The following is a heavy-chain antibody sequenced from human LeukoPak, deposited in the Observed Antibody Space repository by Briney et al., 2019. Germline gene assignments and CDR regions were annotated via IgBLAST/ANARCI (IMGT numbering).Heavy chain of an antibody. CDR3: ARESEYSTNAFDY. CDR2: ISSSSSYI. D-gene: IGHD6-6*01. V-gene: IGHV3-21*01. Sequence: SLTLYCAGSGLTLSRYSMNWFRRAPGKGLDGVTYISSSSSYIHYADSVKGRFTISRDNAKNSLYLQMNSLRAEDTAVYYCARESEYSTNAFDYWGQGTLVTVSS. J-gene: IGHJ4*02. CDR1: GLTLSRYS.